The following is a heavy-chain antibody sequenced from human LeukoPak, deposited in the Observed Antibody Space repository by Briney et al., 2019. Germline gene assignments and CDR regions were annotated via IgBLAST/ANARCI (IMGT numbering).Heavy chain of an antibody. D-gene: IGHD3-16*01. Sequence: SETLSLTCTVSGGSISSSSYYWGWIRQPPGKGLEWIGSIYYSGITYYNPSLKSRVTISVDTSKNQFSLKMSSVTAADTAMYYCARVKDPGGYYYYYYMDVWGKGTTVTVSS. CDR1: GGSISSSSYY. CDR3: ARVKDPGGYYYYYYMDV. V-gene: IGHV4-39*01. J-gene: IGHJ6*03. CDR2: IYYSGIT.